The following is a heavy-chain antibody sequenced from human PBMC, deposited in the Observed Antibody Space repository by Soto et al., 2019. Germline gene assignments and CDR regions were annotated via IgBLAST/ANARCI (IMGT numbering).Heavy chain of an antibody. CDR1: GFNFSRSW. V-gene: IGHV3-7*01. CDR3: ARGFYSDY. CDR2: MKEDGSEK. Sequence: GGSLRLSCEASGFNFSRSWMSWVRQAPGKGLEWVANMKEDGSEKYYADSVRGRFTISRDNAKNSVHLQMNSLRVEDTAVYYCARGFYSDYWGQGALVTVSS. J-gene: IGHJ4*02. D-gene: IGHD2-21*01.